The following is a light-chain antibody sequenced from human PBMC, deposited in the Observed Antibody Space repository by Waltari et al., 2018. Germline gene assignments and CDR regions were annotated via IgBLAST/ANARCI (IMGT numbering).Light chain of an antibody. CDR3: QQYGSSPLT. V-gene: IGKV3-20*01. J-gene: IGKJ4*01. CDR2: GAS. Sequence: MVLTQSRGTLSVSPARRATLSSMASHSVSSSYLAWYQHTHGQSPRLLIYGASSRATGIPDSFSGSASRTDFPPTISRLAPEDFAVYYCQQYGSSPLTFGGGTKVEIK. CDR1: HSVSSSY.